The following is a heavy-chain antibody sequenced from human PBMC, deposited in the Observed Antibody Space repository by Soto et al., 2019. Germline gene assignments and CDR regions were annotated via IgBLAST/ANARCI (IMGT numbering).Heavy chain of an antibody. J-gene: IGHJ6*02. CDR2: IIPIFGTA. V-gene: IGHV1-69*13. CDR3: ARRGANILTAFGPPDYNGMDV. CDR1: GGTFSSYA. Sequence: SVKVSCKASGGTFSSYAISWVRQAPGQGLEWMGGIIPIFGTANYAQKFQGRVTITADASTSTAYMELSSLRSEDTAVYYCARRGANILTAFGPPDYNGMDVWGQGTTVTISS. D-gene: IGHD3-9*01.